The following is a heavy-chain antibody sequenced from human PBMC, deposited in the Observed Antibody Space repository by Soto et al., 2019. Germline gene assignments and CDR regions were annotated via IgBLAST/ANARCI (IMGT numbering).Heavy chain of an antibody. Sequence: PSETLSLTCTASGGSITSYYWSWIRQSPGKGLEWIGYIYYSGSTTYNPSLKSRVTISVDASKTQFSLKLSSVTAADTAVYYCARDRGLRSWFDPWGRGTLVTVSS. V-gene: IGHV4-59*12. CDR2: IYYSGST. J-gene: IGHJ5*02. CDR3: ARDRGLRSWFDP. CDR1: GGSITSYY.